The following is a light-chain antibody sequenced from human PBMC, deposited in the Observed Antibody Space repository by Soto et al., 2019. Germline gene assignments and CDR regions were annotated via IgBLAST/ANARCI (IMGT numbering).Light chain of an antibody. J-gene: IGKJ1*01. Sequence: EIGLTQSPGPLSSSPGERATLSCRAIQGVSSNYLAWYLHKPGQAPRPLIYGASSRATGIPDRFSGSGAGTDFTLTISRLESEDFAVYYCQQYGSSPWTFGQGTKVEIK. CDR3: QQYGSSPWT. CDR2: GAS. V-gene: IGKV3-20*01. CDR1: QGVSSNY.